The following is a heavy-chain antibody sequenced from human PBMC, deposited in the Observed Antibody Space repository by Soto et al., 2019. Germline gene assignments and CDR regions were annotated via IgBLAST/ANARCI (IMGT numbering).Heavy chain of an antibody. Sequence: SETLSLTCTVSGGSISSYYGSWIRQPPGKGLEWIGYIYYSGSTNYNPSLKSRVTISVDTSKNQFSLKLSSVTAADTAVYYCGRDRGVGPYTSSGYRKFYHCFAPWGKGTLVTVSS. CDR3: GRDRGVGPYTSSGYRKFYHCFAP. D-gene: IGHD6-13*01. J-gene: IGHJ5*02. V-gene: IGHV4-59*01. CDR2: IYYSGST. CDR1: GGSISSYY.